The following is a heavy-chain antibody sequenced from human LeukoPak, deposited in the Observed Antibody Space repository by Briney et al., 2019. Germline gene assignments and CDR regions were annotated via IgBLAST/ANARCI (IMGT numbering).Heavy chain of an antibody. J-gene: IGHJ4*02. V-gene: IGHV1-18*01. Sequence: ASVKVSCKASGYTFTSYGISWVRQAPGQGLEWMGWISAYNGNTNYAQKLQGRVTMTTDTSTSTAYMELRSLRSDDTAVYYCARDISYQFRGSLGYWGQGTLVTVSS. D-gene: IGHD3-10*01. CDR2: ISAYNGNT. CDR3: ARDISYQFRGSLGY. CDR1: GYTFTSYG.